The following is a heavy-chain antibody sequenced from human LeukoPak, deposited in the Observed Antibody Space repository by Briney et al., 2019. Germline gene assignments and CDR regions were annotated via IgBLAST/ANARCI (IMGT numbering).Heavy chain of an antibody. Sequence: SETLSLTCTVSGGSISSYYWSWIRQPPGKGLEWIGYIYTSGSTNYNPSLKSRVTISVDTSKNQFSLKLSSVTAADTAVYYCARCLGSSGWYWYFDLWGRGTLVTVSS. V-gene: IGHV4-4*09. D-gene: IGHD6-19*01. J-gene: IGHJ2*01. CDR2: IYTSGST. CDR3: ARCLGSSGWYWYFDL. CDR1: GGSISSYY.